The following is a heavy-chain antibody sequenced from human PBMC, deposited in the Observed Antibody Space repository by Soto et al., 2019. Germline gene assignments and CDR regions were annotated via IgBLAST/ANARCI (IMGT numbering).Heavy chain of an antibody. Sequence: GSLRLSCAAPGFTFGSYSMNWVRQAPGKGPEWVSSISSSSSYIYYADSVKGRFTISRDNAKNSLYLQMNSLRAEDTAVYYCARGLANYYGSGSSKGPSYYGMDVWGQGTTVTVSS. D-gene: IGHD3-10*01. J-gene: IGHJ6*02. CDR3: ARGLANYYGSGSSKGPSYYGMDV. CDR1: GFTFGSYS. V-gene: IGHV3-21*01. CDR2: ISSSSSYI.